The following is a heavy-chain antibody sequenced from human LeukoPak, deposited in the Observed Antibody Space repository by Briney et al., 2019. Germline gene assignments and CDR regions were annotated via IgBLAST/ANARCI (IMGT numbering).Heavy chain of an antibody. D-gene: IGHD3-22*01. Sequence: ASVKVSCKASGCTFTGYYMYWVRQAPGQGLQWMGWINPNSGGTNYAQKLQGRVTMTTDTSTSTAYMELRSLRSDDTAVYYCARATDYYDSSGYPFDPWGQGTLVTVSS. CDR3: ARATDYYDSSGYPFDP. V-gene: IGHV1-2*02. CDR1: GCTFTGYY. J-gene: IGHJ5*02. CDR2: INPNSGGT.